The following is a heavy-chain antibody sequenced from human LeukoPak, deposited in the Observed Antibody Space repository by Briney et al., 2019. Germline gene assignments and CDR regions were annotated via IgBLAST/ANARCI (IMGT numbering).Heavy chain of an antibody. CDR1: GYTFTSYG. D-gene: IGHD3-16*02. CDR3: ARDEVIHGMDV. Sequence: GASVKVSCKASGYTFTSYGISWVRQAPGQGLEWMGWISAYNGITNYAQKLQGRVTMTTDTSTSTAYMELSSVTAADTAVYYCARDEVIHGMDVWGQGTTVTVSS. CDR2: ISAYNGIT. J-gene: IGHJ6*02. V-gene: IGHV1-18*01.